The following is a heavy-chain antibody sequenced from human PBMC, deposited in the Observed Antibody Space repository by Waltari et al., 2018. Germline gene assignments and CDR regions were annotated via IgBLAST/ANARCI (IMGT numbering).Heavy chain of an antibody. V-gene: IGHV5-51*03. CDR2: IYPGYSDT. Sequence: EVQLVQSGAEVKKPGESLKISCKGSGYSFTSYWIGWVRQMPGKGLEWMGIIYPGYSDTRYSPSFQGQVTISADKSISTAYLQWSSLKASDTAMYYCARFPLASYYDSSGYFERFDPWGQGTLVTVSS. CDR3: ARFPLASYYDSSGYFERFDP. J-gene: IGHJ5*02. CDR1: GYSFTSYW. D-gene: IGHD3-22*01.